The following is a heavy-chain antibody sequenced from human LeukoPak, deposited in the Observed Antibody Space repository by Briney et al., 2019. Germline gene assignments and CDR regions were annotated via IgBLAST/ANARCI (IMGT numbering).Heavy chain of an antibody. Sequence: SETLSLTCAVYGGSFSGYYWSWIRQPPGKGLEWIGEINHSGSTNYNPSLKSRVTISVDTSKNQFSLKLSSVTAADTAVYYCARGGVIVGATPFDYWGQGTLVTVSS. V-gene: IGHV4-34*01. D-gene: IGHD1-26*01. J-gene: IGHJ4*02. CDR2: INHSGST. CDR1: GGSFSGYY. CDR3: ARGGVIVGATPFDY.